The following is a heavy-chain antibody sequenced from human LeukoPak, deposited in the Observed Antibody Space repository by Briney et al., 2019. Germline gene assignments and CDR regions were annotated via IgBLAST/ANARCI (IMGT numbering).Heavy chain of an antibody. J-gene: IGHJ4*01. CDR2: VYRTGDT. Sequence: PSETLSLTCTVSGAYINSGAQYWGWIRQHPEKGLEWMGYVYRTGDTYYSPSFQSRIVMSVDTSKNQFSLRLSPVTAADTAVYFCARKDGTSASFDYWGQGILVTVST. CDR1: GAYINSGAQY. D-gene: IGHD5-24*01. CDR3: ARKDGTSASFDY. V-gene: IGHV4-31*03.